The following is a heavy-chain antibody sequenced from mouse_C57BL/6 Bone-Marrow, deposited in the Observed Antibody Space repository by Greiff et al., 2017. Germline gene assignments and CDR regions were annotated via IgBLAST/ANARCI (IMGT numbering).Heavy chain of an antibody. Sequence: EVQLVEPGGGLVQPKGSLKLSCAASGFSFNTYAMNWVRQAPGKGLEWVARIRTKSNNYATYYADSVKDRFTISRDDSESMLYLQMNNLKTEDTAIYYCERDPAVVDMDYWGQGTSVTVSS. V-gene: IGHV10-1*01. CDR1: GFSFNTYA. J-gene: IGHJ4*01. CDR3: ERDPAVVDMDY. CDR2: IRTKSNNYAT. D-gene: IGHD1-1*01.